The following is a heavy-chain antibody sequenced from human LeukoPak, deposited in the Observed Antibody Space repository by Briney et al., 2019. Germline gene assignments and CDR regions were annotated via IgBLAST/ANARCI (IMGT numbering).Heavy chain of an antibody. J-gene: IGHJ6*03. CDR1: GFTFSSYA. CDR3: AKNGGTPAYYYYYMDV. D-gene: IGHD2-15*01. V-gene: IGHV3-23*01. CDR2: ISGSGGST. Sequence: GGSLRLSCAASGFTFSSYAMSWVRQAPGKGLEWVSAISGSGGSTYYADSVKRRFTISRDNSNNTLYLQMNSLRAEDTAVYYCAKNGGTPAYYYYYMDVWGKGTTVTVSS.